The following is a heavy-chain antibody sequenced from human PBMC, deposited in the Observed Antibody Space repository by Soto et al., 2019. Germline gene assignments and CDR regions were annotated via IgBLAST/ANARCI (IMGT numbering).Heavy chain of an antibody. V-gene: IGHV3-23*01. J-gene: IGHJ6*02. CDR1: GFTFSSYA. CDR2: ISGSGGST. D-gene: IGHD5-12*01. Sequence: EVQLLESGGGLVQPGGSLRLSCAASGFTFSSYAMSWVRQAPGKGLEWVSAISGSGGSTYYADSVKGRFTISRDNSKDTLYLQMNSLRAEDTAVYYCAKKSGSRYGMDVWGQGTTVTVSS. CDR3: AKKSGSRYGMDV.